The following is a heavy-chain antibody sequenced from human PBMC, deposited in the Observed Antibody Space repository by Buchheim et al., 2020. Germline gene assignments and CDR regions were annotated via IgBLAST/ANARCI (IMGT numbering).Heavy chain of an antibody. V-gene: IGHV4-39*01. CDR2: IYYSGNT. J-gene: IGHJ4*02. CDR3: ASGLVLSRFVNS. CDR1: DGSISSSDYY. Sequence: QLQLQESGPGLVKPSETLSLTCTVSDGSISSSDYYWGWIRQPPGKGLVWIGSIYYSGNTYYNSSLKSRVTISVDTSKNQFALKLSSVTAADTAVYYCASGLVLSRFVNSWGQGTL. D-gene: IGHD3/OR15-3a*01.